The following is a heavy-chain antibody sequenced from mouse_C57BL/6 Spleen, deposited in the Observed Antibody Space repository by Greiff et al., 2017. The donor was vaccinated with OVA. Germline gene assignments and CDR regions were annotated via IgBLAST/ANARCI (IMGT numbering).Heavy chain of an antibody. V-gene: IGHV2-3*01. CDR1: GFSLTSYG. CDR3: AKRGVYDYVGY. CDR2: IWGDGST. Sequence: VQLVESGPGLVAPSQSLSISCTASGFSLTSYGVSWVRQPPGQGLEWLGEIWGDGSTNYHSALIARLSISKDNSKCQVFVKLNSLQTDDTATYCGAKRGVYDYVGYWGQGTTLTVSS. J-gene: IGHJ2*01. D-gene: IGHD2-4*01.